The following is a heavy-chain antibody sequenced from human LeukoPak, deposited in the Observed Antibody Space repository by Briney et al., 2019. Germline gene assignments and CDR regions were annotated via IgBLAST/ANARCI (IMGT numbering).Heavy chain of an antibody. CDR3: ARDVADPPDYYYYYMDV. CDR1: GGSISSYY. V-gene: IGHV4-59*12. J-gene: IGHJ6*03. CDR2: FYYTGTT. Sequence: SETLSLTCTVSGGSISSYYWSWIRQPPGKGLEWIGYFYYTGTTNYNPSLKSRVFISVDTSKNQFSLKLSSVTAADTAVYYCARDVADPPDYYYYYMDVWGKGTTVTISS.